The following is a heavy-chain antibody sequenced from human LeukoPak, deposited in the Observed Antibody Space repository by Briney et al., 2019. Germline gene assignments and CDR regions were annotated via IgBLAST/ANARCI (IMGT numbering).Heavy chain of an antibody. CDR3: AIRSYYYDSSGYYGEN. CDR2: IHYSGST. Sequence: SETLSLTCTVSGGSISSGGSYWSWNRHHPGKGLEWIGYIHYSGSTNYNPSLKSRVTISLDTSKNQFSLKLSSVTAADTAVYFCAIRSYYYDSSGYYGENWGQGTLVTVSS. V-gene: IGHV4-31*03. D-gene: IGHD3-22*01. J-gene: IGHJ4*02. CDR1: GGSISSGGSY.